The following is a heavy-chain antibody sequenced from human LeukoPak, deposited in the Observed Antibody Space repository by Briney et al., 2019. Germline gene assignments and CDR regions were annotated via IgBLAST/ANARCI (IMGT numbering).Heavy chain of an antibody. CDR1: GFTFSSYS. J-gene: IGHJ4*02. CDR2: ISSSSSYI. D-gene: IGHD1-26*01. Sequence: GGSLRLSCAASGFTFSSYSMNWVRQAPGKGLEWVSSISSSSSYIYYADSVKGRFTISRDNAKNSLYLQMNGLRAEDTAVYYCAKSSIGGATGHYWGQGTLVTVSS. CDR3: AKSSIGGATGHY. V-gene: IGHV3-21*01.